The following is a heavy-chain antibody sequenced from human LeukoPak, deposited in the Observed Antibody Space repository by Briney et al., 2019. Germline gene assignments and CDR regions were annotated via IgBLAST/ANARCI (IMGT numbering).Heavy chain of an antibody. Sequence: GGSLRLSCAASGFTFSSYWMHWVRQAPGKGLEWVANIKQDGSEKYYVDSVKGRFTVSRDNAKNSLYLQMNSLRAEDTAVYYCARDQFDYYDRSGYYYSDYWGQGTLVTVSS. D-gene: IGHD3-22*01. V-gene: IGHV3-7*03. CDR3: ARDQFDYYDRSGYYYSDY. CDR2: IKQDGSEK. J-gene: IGHJ4*02. CDR1: GFTFSSYW.